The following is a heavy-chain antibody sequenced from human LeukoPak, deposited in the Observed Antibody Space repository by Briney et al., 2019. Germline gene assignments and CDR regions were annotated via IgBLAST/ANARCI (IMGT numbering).Heavy chain of an antibody. D-gene: IGHD3-16*02. CDR3: ARSVYDYVWGSYRLTGYYFDY. CDR2: INHSGST. J-gene: IGHJ4*02. V-gene: IGHV4-34*01. Sequence: SETLSLTCAVYGGSFSGYYWSWIRQPPGKGLEWIGEINHSGSTNYNPSLKCRVTISVDTSKNQFSLKLSSVTAADTAVYYCARSVYDYVWGSYRLTGYYFDYWGQGTLVTVSS. CDR1: GGSFSGYY.